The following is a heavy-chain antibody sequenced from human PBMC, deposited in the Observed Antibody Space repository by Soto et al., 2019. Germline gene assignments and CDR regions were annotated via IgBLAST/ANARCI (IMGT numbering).Heavy chain of an antibody. CDR1: GYSISSSNW. J-gene: IGHJ4*02. CDR3: ARREIQGPIDY. D-gene: IGHD1-26*01. Sequence: QVQLQESGPGLVKPSDTLSLTCAVSGYSISSSNWWGWIRQPPGKGLEWIGCIYYSGTAYYNPSLKSRVTKSVDTSKNQFSLKLTSVAAVDTAVYYCARREIQGPIDYWGQGTLVTVSS. CDR2: IYYSGTA. V-gene: IGHV4-28*01.